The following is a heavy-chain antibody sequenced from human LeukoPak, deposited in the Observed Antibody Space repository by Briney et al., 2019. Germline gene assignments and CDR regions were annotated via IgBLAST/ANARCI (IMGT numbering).Heavy chain of an antibody. CDR3: AKEITMKVVDHTVIDY. V-gene: IGHV3-23*01. J-gene: IGHJ4*02. D-gene: IGHD3-22*01. CDR2: ISGSSGSK. Sequence: TGGSLRLSCAAYGFTLSSYAMRWVRQAPGQGLEWVSGISGSSGSKYYADSVKGRFTISRYNSKNTMYLQMNSLRAEDTAVYYCAKEITMKVVDHTVIDYRGQGTLVAVSS. CDR1: GFTLSSYA.